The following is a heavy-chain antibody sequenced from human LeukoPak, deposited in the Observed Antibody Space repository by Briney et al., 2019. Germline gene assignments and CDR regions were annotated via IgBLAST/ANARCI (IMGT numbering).Heavy chain of an antibody. J-gene: IGHJ6*02. CDR2: INGDGRNI. CDR3: TRDLMDYDVSTGLHHYYMDV. D-gene: IGHD3-9*01. CDR1: GFTFSSYW. V-gene: IGHV3-74*01. Sequence: GGSLRLFCVASGFTFSSYWMHWVRQAPRKGLVWVSRINGDGRNINYADSVRGRFTISRDNAKNTLYLQMNTLRVEDTAVYYCTRDLMDYDVSTGLHHYYMDVWGQGTTVTVSS.